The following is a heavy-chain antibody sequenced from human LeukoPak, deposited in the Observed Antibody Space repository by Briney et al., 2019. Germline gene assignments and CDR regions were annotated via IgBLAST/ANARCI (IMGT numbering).Heavy chain of an antibody. Sequence: GGSLRLSCAASGFTFSRYGMHWVRQAPAKGLEWVAVISYDGSNKYYADSVKGRFTISRDNSKNTLYLQMNSLRAEDTAVYYCAKGSFDWLLLDYWGQGTLVTVSS. J-gene: IGHJ4*02. D-gene: IGHD3-9*01. CDR2: ISYDGSNK. CDR3: AKGSFDWLLLDY. V-gene: IGHV3-30*18. CDR1: GFTFSRYG.